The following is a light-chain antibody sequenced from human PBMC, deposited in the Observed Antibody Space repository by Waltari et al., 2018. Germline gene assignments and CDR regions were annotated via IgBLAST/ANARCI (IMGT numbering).Light chain of an antibody. CDR2: QDD. CDR3: QTWGSGAVV. V-gene: IGLV3-1*01. CDR1: NLGNKS. J-gene: IGLJ2*01. Sequence: SYELTQPPSVSVSPAQPARITCSGDNLGNKSASWYQQRPGQSPILVIYQDDNRPSGIPERFSGSSSGDTATLTISGTQAVDEADYYCQTWGSGAVVFGGGTKVTVL.